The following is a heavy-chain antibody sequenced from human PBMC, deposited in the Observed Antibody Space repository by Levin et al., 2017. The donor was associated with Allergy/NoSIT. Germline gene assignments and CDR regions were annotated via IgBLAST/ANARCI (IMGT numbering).Heavy chain of an antibody. CDR2: INSDGSTT. J-gene: IGHJ4*02. CDR1: GFTFSRSW. Sequence: LPGGSLRLSCVASGFTFSRSWMYWVRQAPGKGLVWVSRINSDGSTTDYADFVQGRFTISRDNAQNTVYLQMNSLRADDTAFYYCARVFTYYDPFDSWGQGTLVTVSS. CDR3: ARVFTYYDPFDS. V-gene: IGHV3-74*01. D-gene: IGHD3-22*01.